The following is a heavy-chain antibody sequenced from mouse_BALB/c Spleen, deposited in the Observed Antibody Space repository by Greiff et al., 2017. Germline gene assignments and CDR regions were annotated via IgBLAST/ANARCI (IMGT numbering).Heavy chain of an antibody. J-gene: IGHJ4*01. CDR1: GFTFSSYT. V-gene: IGHV5-6-4*01. Sequence: EVKLMESGGGLVKPGGSLKLSCAASGFTFSSYTMSWVRQTPEKRLEWVATISSGGSYTYYPDSVKGRFTISRDNAKNTLYLQMSSLKSEDTAMYYCTRDGGYHAMDYWGQGTSVTVSS. CDR2: ISSGGSYT. CDR3: TRDGGYHAMDY.